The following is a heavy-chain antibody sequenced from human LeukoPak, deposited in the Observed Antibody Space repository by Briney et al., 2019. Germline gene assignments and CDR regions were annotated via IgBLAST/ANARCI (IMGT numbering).Heavy chain of an antibody. CDR2: IYYSGST. J-gene: IGHJ4*02. CDR1: GGSISSGDYY. CDR3: ARVGQQLAVDY. V-gene: IGHV4-30-4*01. D-gene: IGHD6-13*01. Sequence: KPSETLSLTCTVSGGSISSGDYYWSWIRQPPGKGLEWIGYIYYSGSTYYNPSLKSRVTISVDTSKNQFSLKLSSVTAADTAVYYCARVGQQLAVDYWGQGTLVTVSS.